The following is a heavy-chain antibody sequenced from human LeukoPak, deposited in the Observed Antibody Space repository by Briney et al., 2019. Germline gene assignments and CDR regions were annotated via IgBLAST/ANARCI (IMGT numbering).Heavy chain of an antibody. CDR2: ISTLGHTI. Sequence: GGSLRLSCAASGFIFSDYYMTWIRQAPGKGREWISYISTLGHTIYYADSVKGRFTISRDNAKNSLYLQMNNLRADDTAVYYCAYSGRFGELFDWGQGTLVTVSS. D-gene: IGHD3-10*01. CDR1: GFIFSDYY. V-gene: IGHV3-11*01. CDR3: AYSGRFGELFD. J-gene: IGHJ4*02.